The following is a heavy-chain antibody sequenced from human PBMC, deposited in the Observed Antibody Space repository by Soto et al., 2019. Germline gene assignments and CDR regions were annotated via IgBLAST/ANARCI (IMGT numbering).Heavy chain of an antibody. V-gene: IGHV3-30-3*01. CDR3: ASPVYYYCSGHPERYPYPTQRSSDP. D-gene: IGHD6-25*01. J-gene: IGHJ5*02. Sequence: SLRLSCAASGFTFSSYAMHWVRQAPGKGLEWVAVISYDGSNKYYADSVKGRFTISRDNSKNTLYLQMNSLRAEDTAVYYCASPVYYYCSGHPERYPYPTQRSSDP. CDR1: GFTFSSYA. CDR2: ISYDGSNK.